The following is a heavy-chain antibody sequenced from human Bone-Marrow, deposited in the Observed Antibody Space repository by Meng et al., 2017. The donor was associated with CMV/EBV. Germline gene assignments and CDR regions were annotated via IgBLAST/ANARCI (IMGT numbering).Heavy chain of an antibody. D-gene: IGHD3-16*01. CDR2: IIPIFGTA. V-gene: IGHV1-69*01. CDR3: ARGLGRIESFDY. CDR1: GGTFSSYA. Sequence: CKASGGTFSSYAISWVRQAPGQGLVWMGGIIPIFGTANYAQKFQGRVTITADESTSTAYMELSSLRSDDTAVYYCARGLGRIESFDYWGQGTLVTVSS. J-gene: IGHJ4*02.